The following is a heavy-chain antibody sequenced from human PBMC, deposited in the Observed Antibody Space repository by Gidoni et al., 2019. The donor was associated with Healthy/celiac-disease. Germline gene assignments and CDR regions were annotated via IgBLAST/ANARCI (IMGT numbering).Heavy chain of an antibody. V-gene: IGHV4-34*01. CDR2: INHSGSH. CDR1: GGSFSGYY. D-gene: IGHD2-2*01. CDR3: ARGPGLLWVWGYYYGMDV. J-gene: IGHJ6*02. Sequence: QVQLQQWGAGLLKPSETLSLTCAVYGGSFSGYYWSWIRQPPGKGLGWIGEINHSGSHNYNPSLKSRVTISVDTSKNQFSLKLSSVTAADTAVYYCARGPGLLWVWGYYYGMDVWGQGTTVTVSS.